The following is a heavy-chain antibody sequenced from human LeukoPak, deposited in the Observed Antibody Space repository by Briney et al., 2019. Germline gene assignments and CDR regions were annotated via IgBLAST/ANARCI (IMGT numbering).Heavy chain of an antibody. CDR1: GGSISSSSYY. D-gene: IGHD3-3*01. CDR2: IYYSGST. Sequence: PSETLSLTCTVSGGSISSSSYYWGWIRQPPGKGLEWIGSIYYSGSTYYNPSLKSRVTISVDTSKNQFSLKLSSVTAADTAVYYCARDLGGRYDFWSGYSTEAFDIWGQGTMVTVSS. J-gene: IGHJ3*02. CDR3: ARDLGGRYDFWSGYSTEAFDI. V-gene: IGHV4-39*07.